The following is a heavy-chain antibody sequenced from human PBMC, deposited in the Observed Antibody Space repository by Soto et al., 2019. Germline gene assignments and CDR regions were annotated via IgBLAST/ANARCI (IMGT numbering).Heavy chain of an antibody. J-gene: IGHJ5*02. V-gene: IGHV3-23*01. D-gene: IGHD6-19*01. CDR2: ISGSGGST. CDR1: GFTFRGYG. Sequence: GGSLRLSCAASGFTFRGYGMSWVRQAPGKGLEWVSAISGSGGSTYYADSVKGRFTISRDNSKNTLYLQMNSLRAEDTAVYYCAKVLSIGGWLKWFDPWGQGTLGTVSS. CDR3: AKVLSIGGWLKWFDP.